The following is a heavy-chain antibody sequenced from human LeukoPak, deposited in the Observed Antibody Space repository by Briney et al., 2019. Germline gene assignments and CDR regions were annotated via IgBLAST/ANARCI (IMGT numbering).Heavy chain of an antibody. Sequence: SETLPLTCAVYGGSFSGYYWSWIRQPPGKGLEWIGEINHSGSTNYNPSLKSRVTISVDTSKNQFSLKLSSVTAADTAVYYCARMACSGGSCYTGAYYFDYWGQGTLVTVSS. V-gene: IGHV4-34*01. CDR3: ARMACSGGSCYTGAYYFDY. CDR1: GGSFSGYY. J-gene: IGHJ4*02. CDR2: INHSGST. D-gene: IGHD2-15*01.